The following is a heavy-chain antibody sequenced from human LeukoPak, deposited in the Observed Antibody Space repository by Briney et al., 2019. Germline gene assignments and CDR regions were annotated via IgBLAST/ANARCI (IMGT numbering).Heavy chain of an antibody. Sequence: PGGSLRLSCAASGFTFSSYGMNWVRQAPGKGLEWVAAVSGVGYSTYYADSVKGRFTISRDNAKNTLYLQMNSLRAEDTAVYYCARAARMDVWGKGTTVTVSS. CDR2: VSGVGYST. J-gene: IGHJ6*04. CDR1: GFTFSSYG. CDR3: ARAARMDV. V-gene: IGHV3-23*01.